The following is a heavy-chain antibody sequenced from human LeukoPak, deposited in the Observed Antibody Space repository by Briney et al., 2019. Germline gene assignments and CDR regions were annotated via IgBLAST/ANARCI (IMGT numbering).Heavy chain of an antibody. D-gene: IGHD5-24*01. V-gene: IGHV4-34*01. CDR2: INHSGST. CDR1: GASFSGCY. Sequence: SETLSLTCAVYGASFSGCYWSWIRQPPGKGLEWIGEINHSGSTNYNPSLKSRVTISVDTSKNQFSLKLSSVTAADTAVYYCARGRRWLQTRGVGYYFDYWGQGTLVTVSS. CDR3: ARGRRWLQTRGVGYYFDY. J-gene: IGHJ4*02.